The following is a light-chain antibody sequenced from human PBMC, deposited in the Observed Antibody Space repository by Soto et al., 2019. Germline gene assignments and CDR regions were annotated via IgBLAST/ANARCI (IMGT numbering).Light chain of an antibody. J-gene: IGKJ4*01. V-gene: IGKV4-1*01. CDR3: QQQYGVPLT. CDR2: WAS. CDR1: QSVLSSSDNKNY. Sequence: VLTQSPDSLAVSLGERATINCKSSQSVLSSSDNKNYLAWYQQKPGQPPKLLIYWASIRGSGVPDRFSGGGSGTDFTLTISGLQAEDVALYYCQQQYGVPLTFGGGTKVEIK.